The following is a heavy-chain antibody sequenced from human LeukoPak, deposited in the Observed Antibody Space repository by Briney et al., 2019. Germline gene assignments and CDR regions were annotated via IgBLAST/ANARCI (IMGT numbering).Heavy chain of an antibody. CDR2: ISAYDGNT. CDR1: GYTFTSYG. V-gene: IGHV1-18*01. CDR3: ARDSSGNWFDP. Sequence: ASVRVSCKASGYTFTSYGISWVRQAPGQGLEWMGWISAYDGNTNYAQKLQGRVTMTTDTSTSTAYMELRSLRSDDTAVYYCARDSSGNWFDPWGQGTLVTVSS. J-gene: IGHJ5*02.